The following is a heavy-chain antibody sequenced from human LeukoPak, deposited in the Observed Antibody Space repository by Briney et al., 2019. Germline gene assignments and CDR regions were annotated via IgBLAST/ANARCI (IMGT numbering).Heavy chain of an antibody. D-gene: IGHD3-22*01. Sequence: SETLSLTCAVSGGSISSSNWWSWVRQPPGKGLEWIGEIYHSGSTNYNPSLKSRVTISVDKSKNQFSLKLSSVTAADTAVYYCARASTMIVVVMGYWGQGTLVTVSS. V-gene: IGHV4-4*02. CDR3: ARASTMIVVVMGY. J-gene: IGHJ4*02. CDR1: GGSISSSNW. CDR2: IYHSGST.